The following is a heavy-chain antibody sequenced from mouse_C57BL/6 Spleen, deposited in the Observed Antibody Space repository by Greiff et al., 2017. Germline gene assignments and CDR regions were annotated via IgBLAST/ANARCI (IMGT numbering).Heavy chain of an antibody. CDR3: ARQGYDYDSYYAMDY. D-gene: IGHD2-4*01. CDR1: GFTFSSYG. V-gene: IGHV5-6*01. CDR2: LSSGGSYT. Sequence: VQLKQSGGDLVKPGGSLKLSCAASGFTFSSYGMSWVRQTPDKRLEWVATLSSGGSYTYYPDSVKGRFTISRDNAKNTLYLQMSSLKSEDTAMYYCARQGYDYDSYYAMDYWGQGTSVTVSS. J-gene: IGHJ4*01.